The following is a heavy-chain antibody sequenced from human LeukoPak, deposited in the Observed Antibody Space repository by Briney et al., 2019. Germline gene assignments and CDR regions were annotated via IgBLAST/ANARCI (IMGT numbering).Heavy chain of an antibody. D-gene: IGHD2-21*02. V-gene: IGHV4-59*08. CDR1: GDSLTSHF. CDR3: ARRMVTVTDAFDI. Sequence: SETLSLTCNVSGDSLTSHFWSWIRQTPGKGLEWLGYVFHSGTTNYSPSLKSRVTISLDTSKKQFYLRLASVTAADTAVYYCARRMVTVTDAFDIWGRGTVVSVSS. J-gene: IGHJ3*02. CDR2: VFHSGTT.